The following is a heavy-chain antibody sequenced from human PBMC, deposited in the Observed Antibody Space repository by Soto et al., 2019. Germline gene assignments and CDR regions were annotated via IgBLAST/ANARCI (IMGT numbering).Heavy chain of an antibody. CDR2: IYTSGST. J-gene: IGHJ5*02. D-gene: IGHD2-15*01. CDR1: GGSISSYY. Sequence: PSETLSLTCTVSGGSISSYYWSWSRQPAGKGLEWIGRIYTSGSTNYNPSLKSRVTMSVDTSKNQFSLKLSSVTAAATAVYYCARGNYCSGGSCSVANNWFDPWGQGTLVTVS. CDR3: ARGNYCSGGSCSVANNWFDP. V-gene: IGHV4-4*07.